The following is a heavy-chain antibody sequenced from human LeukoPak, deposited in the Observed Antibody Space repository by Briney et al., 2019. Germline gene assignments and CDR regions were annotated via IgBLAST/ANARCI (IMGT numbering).Heavy chain of an antibody. V-gene: IGHV4-59*01. D-gene: IGHD3-16*01. CDR3: ARDQLGDAVDI. CDR1: GGSFSGYY. CDR2: IFYSGDT. J-gene: IGHJ3*02. Sequence: SETLSLTCAVYGGSFSGYYWSWIRQSPGRGLEWIGYIFYSGDTNYNPSLKGRVTMSLDTSKNQFSLRLNSVTAADTAVYYCARDQLGDAVDIWGQGTMVTVSS.